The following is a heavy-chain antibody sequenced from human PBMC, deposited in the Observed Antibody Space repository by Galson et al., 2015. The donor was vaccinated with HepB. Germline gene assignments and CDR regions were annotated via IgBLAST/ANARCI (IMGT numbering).Heavy chain of an antibody. Sequence: QSGAEVKTPGDSLKISCKGSGYSFSNYWIAWVRQMPGKGLEWMGVISPAGPDTRYSPSFQGQVTISADKTINTADLQWSSLKASDTAIYYCARTYCDSSTCSFDYWGQGTPVTVSS. V-gene: IGHV5-51*01. CDR3: ARTYCDSSTCSFDY. CDR2: ISPAGPDT. D-gene: IGHD2/OR15-2a*01. J-gene: IGHJ4*02. CDR1: GYSFSNYW.